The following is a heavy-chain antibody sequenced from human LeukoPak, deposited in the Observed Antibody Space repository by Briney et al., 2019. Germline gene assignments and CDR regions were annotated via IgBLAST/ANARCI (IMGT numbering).Heavy chain of an antibody. V-gene: IGHV3-66*01. J-gene: IGHJ4*02. CDR3: ARGPDYFDC. Sequence: AGGSLRLSCAASGFSVSNNYMDWVRQAPGKGLEWVSVIYSGGSTFYADAVKGRFTISRDNSKNTLYLEMNSLRAGDTAVYYCARGPDYFDCRGQGTLVTVSS. CDR2: IYSGGST. CDR1: GFSVSNNY.